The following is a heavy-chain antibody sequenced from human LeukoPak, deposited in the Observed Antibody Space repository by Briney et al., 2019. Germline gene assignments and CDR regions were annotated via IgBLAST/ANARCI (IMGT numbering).Heavy chain of an antibody. D-gene: IGHD6-13*01. Sequence: SQTLSLTCTVSGGSITGGGYSWSWIRQAPGKSLEWIGYFYHGGSTYYNPSLKSRVTISVDTSKNQFSLKLSSVTAADTAVYYCARDSPSSSWYDYWGQGTLVTVSS. CDR2: FYHGGST. J-gene: IGHJ4*02. V-gene: IGHV4-30-2*01. CDR3: ARDSPSSSWYDY. CDR1: GGSITGGGYS.